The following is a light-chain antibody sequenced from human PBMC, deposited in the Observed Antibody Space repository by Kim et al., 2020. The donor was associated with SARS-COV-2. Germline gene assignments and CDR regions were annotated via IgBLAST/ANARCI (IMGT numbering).Light chain of an antibody. CDR1: RGDISGYNN. CDR3: SSYTNSSTRV. J-gene: IGLJ3*02. CDR2: DVN. Sequence: GQPITIAFTANRGDISGYNNVAWYQQHPGKAPRLMIYDVNTRPTGVSNRFTGCESGNTASLTISRLQAEEVADYYCSSYTNSSTRVFGEGTQLTV. V-gene: IGLV2-14*04.